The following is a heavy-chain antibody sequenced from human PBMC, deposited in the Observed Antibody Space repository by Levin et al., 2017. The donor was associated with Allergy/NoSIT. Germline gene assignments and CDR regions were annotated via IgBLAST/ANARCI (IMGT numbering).Heavy chain of an antibody. Sequence: GESLKISCAASGFTFSSYSMNWVRQAPGKGLEWVSSISSSSSYIYYADSVKGRFTISRDNAKNSLYLQMNSLRAEDTAVYYCARDQVEWQLGVFSYGMDVWGQGTTVTVSS. CDR3: ARDQVEWQLGVFSYGMDV. V-gene: IGHV3-21*01. CDR1: GFTFSSYS. J-gene: IGHJ6*02. D-gene: IGHD6-6*01. CDR2: ISSSSSYI.